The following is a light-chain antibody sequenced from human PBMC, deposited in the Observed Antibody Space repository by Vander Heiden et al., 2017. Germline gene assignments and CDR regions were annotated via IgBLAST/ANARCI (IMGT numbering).Light chain of an antibody. Sequence: TLSASVGDRVTITCRASQSISSWLAWYQQKPGKAPKLLIYKASSLESGVPSRFSGSGSGTEFTLTISSLQPDDFATYYCQQYNSYPSTFGQGTKVEIK. V-gene: IGKV1-5*03. CDR3: QQYNSYPST. CDR1: QSISSW. CDR2: KAS. J-gene: IGKJ1*01.